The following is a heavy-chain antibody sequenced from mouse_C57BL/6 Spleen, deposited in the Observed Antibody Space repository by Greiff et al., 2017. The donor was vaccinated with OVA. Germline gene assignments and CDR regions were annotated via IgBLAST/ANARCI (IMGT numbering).Heavy chain of an antibody. J-gene: IGHJ4*01. CDR1: GYTFTSYW. V-gene: IGHV1-64*01. CDR2: IHPNSGST. Sequence: VQLKEPGAELVKPGASVKLSCKASGYTFTSYWMHWVKQRPGQGLEWIGMIHPNSGSTNYNEKFKSKATLTVDKSSSTAYMQLSSLTSEDSAVYYCARSSSGYNYYAMDYWGQGTSVTVSS. CDR3: ARSSSGYNYYAMDY. D-gene: IGHD3-2*02.